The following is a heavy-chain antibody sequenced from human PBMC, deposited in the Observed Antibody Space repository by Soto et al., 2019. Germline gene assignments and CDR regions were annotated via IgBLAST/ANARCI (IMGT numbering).Heavy chain of an antibody. CDR3: ARDEASGSYDLDY. V-gene: IGHV1-18*04. CDR1: GYTFTSYG. D-gene: IGHD1-26*01. CDR2: ISTYNGNT. Sequence: QVQLVQSGAEVKKPGASVKVSCKASGYTFTSYGISWVRQAPGQALEWMGWISTYNGNTNYAQKYQGIVAMTTDTSTPTAYMELRSLRSDDTAVYYCARDEASGSYDLDYWGQGTLVTVSS. J-gene: IGHJ4*02.